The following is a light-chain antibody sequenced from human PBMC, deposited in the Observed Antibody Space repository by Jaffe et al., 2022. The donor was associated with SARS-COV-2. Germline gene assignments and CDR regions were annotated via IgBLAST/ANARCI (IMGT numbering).Light chain of an antibody. V-gene: IGLV3-19*01. CDR2: GEN. Sequence: SSELTQDPAVSVALGQTVRITCQGDSLRSYYASWYQQKPGQAPVLVIYGENNRPSGIPDRFSGSSSGNTASLTITGAQAEDEADYYCNSRDSSANHVLFGGVTRLTVL. J-gene: IGLJ2*01. CDR3: NSRDSSANHVL. CDR1: SLRSYY.